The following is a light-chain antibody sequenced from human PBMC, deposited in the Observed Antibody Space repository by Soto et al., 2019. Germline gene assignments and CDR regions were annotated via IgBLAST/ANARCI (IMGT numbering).Light chain of an antibody. CDR3: QQSYSTPYT. CDR1: QSISSY. J-gene: IGKJ2*01. V-gene: IGKV1-39*01. Sequence: DIQMTQSPSSLSASVGDRITITCRASQSISSYLNWYQQRPGKAPNLLIYAASSLRSGVPSRFSGRGSGTEFTLTISSLTPEDIATYYCQQSYSTPYTFGQGPKLEIE. CDR2: AAS.